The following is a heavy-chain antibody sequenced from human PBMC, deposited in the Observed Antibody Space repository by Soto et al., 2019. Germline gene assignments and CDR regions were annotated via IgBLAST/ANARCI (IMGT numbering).Heavy chain of an antibody. V-gene: IGHV3-23*01. D-gene: IGHD3-22*01. CDR2: ISGSGGST. Sequence: LRLSCAASGFTFSSYAMSWVRQAPGKGLEWVSAISGSGGSTYYADSVKGRFTISRDNSKNTLYLQMNSLRAEDTAVYYCAKETYYYDSSGYDYWGQGTLVTVSS. CDR3: AKETYYYDSSGYDY. CDR1: GFTFSSYA. J-gene: IGHJ4*02.